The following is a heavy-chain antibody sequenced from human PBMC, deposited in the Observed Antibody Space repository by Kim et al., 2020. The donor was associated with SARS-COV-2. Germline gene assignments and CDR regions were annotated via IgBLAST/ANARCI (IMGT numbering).Heavy chain of an antibody. V-gene: IGHV4-31*03. CDR1: GGSISSGGYY. J-gene: IGHJ3*02. D-gene: IGHD2-2*01. CDR3: ARERGVVVPDAFDI. Sequence: SETLSLTCTVSGGSISSGGYYWSWIRQHPGKGLEWIGYIYYSGSTYYNPSLKSRVTISVDTSKNQFSLKLSSVTAADTAVYYCARERGVVVPDAFDIWGQGTMVTVSS. CDR2: IYYSGST.